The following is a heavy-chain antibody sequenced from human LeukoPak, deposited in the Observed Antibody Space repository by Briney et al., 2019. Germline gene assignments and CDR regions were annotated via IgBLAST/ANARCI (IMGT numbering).Heavy chain of an antibody. V-gene: IGHV5-51*01. CDR2: IYPGDSDT. Sequence: GESLKISGKGSGYSFTNYWIAWVRHMPGKGLEWMGIIYPGDSDTRYNPSFQGQVTISADKSISTAYLRWSSLKASDTAIYYCARRLVSVETFDYWGQGTLVTVSS. CDR3: ARRLVSVETFDY. D-gene: IGHD5-24*01. J-gene: IGHJ4*02. CDR1: GYSFTNYW.